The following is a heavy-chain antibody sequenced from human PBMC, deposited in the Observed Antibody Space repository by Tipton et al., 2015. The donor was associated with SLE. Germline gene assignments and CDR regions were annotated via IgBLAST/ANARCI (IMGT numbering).Heavy chain of an antibody. J-gene: IGHJ3*02. CDR2: INHSGST. D-gene: IGHD6-19*01. CDR3: AGRGRMMAVAVRHAFDI. Sequence: TLSLTCAVYRGFFSGYFWTWIRQPPGKGLEWIGEINHSGSTNYNPSLKSRVTTSVDTSKNQFSLKVNSVTAADTAVYYCAGRGRMMAVAVRHAFDIWGQGTVVTVSS. CDR1: RGFFSGYF. V-gene: IGHV4-34*01.